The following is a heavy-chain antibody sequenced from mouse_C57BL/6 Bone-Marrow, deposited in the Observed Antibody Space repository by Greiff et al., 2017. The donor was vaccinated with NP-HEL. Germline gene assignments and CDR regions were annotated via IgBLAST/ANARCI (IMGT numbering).Heavy chain of an antibody. CDR3: ARSDPFAY. CDR2: IYPRSGNT. CDR1: GYTFTSYG. J-gene: IGHJ3*01. V-gene: IGHV1-81*01. Sequence: VQGVESGAELARPGASVKLSCKASGYTFTSYGISWVKQRTGQGLEWIGEIYPRSGNTYYNEKFKGKATLTADKSYSTAYMELRSLTSEDSAVYFCARSDPFAYWGQGTLVTVSA.